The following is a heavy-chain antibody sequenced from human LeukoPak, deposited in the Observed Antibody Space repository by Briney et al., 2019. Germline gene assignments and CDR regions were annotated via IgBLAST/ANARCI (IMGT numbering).Heavy chain of an antibody. D-gene: IGHD3-22*01. Sequence: SETLSLTCTVSGGSISSYYWSWIRQPPGKGLEWIGYIYYSGSTNYNPSLKSRVTISVDTSKNQFSLKLSSVTAADTAVYYCARESSYYYDSSGSNFDYWGQGNLVTVSS. CDR1: GGSISSYY. J-gene: IGHJ4*02. CDR3: ARESSYYYDSSGSNFDY. V-gene: IGHV4-59*01. CDR2: IYYSGST.